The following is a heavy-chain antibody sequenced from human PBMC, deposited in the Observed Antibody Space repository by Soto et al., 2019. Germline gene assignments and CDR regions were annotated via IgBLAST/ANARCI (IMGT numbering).Heavy chain of an antibody. CDR3: ARDWGHITMVRGARYSNWFDP. Sequence: SETLSLTSTVSGGYIRSGGYYWSWIRQPPGKGLEWIGYIYYSGSTYYNPSLKSRVTISVDTSKNQFSLKLSSVTAADTAVYYCARDWGHITMVRGARYSNWFDPWGQGTLVTVSS. CDR1: GGYIRSGGYY. D-gene: IGHD3-10*01. J-gene: IGHJ5*02. V-gene: IGHV4-30-4*01. CDR2: IYYSGST.